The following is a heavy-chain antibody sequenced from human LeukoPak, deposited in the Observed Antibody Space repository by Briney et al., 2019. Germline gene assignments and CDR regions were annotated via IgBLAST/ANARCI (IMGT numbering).Heavy chain of an antibody. Sequence: PSETLSRTCTVSGYSISSGYFWGWIRQSPGKGLEWIGSIYNSGSTYYNPSLKSRVTISIDTSKNQFSLKLSSVTAADTAVYYCAREYRSSWYLNWFDPWGQGTLVTVSS. V-gene: IGHV4-38-2*02. J-gene: IGHJ5*02. D-gene: IGHD6-13*01. CDR2: IYNSGST. CDR1: GYSISSGYF. CDR3: AREYRSSWYLNWFDP.